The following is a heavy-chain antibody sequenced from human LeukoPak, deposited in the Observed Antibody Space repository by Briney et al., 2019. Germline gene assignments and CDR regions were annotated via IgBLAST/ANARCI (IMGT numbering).Heavy chain of an antibody. CDR3: ASRRGATIDY. V-gene: IGHV4-30-2*01. D-gene: IGHD5-12*01. CDR1: GGSISSGGYS. J-gene: IGHJ4*02. CDR2: IYHSGST. Sequence: SETLSLTCAVSGGSISSGGYSWSWIRQPPGKGLEWIGYIYHSGSTYYNPSLKSRVTISVDRSKNQFSLKLSSVTAADTAVYYCASRRGATIDYWGQGTLVTVSS.